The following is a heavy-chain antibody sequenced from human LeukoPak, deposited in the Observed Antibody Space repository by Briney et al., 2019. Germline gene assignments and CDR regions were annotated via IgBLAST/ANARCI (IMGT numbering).Heavy chain of an antibody. Sequence: GGSLRLSCAASGFTFSSYSMNWVRQAPGKGLEWVSYISSSGSTIYHADSVKGRFTISRDNAKNSLYLQMNSLRAEDTAVYYCAELGITMIGGVWGKGTTVTISS. J-gene: IGHJ6*04. CDR3: AELGITMIGGV. CDR1: GFTFSSYS. CDR2: ISSSGSTI. D-gene: IGHD3-10*02. V-gene: IGHV3-48*04.